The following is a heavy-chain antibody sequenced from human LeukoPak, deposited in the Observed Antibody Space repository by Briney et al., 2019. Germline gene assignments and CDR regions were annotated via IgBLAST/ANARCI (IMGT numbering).Heavy chain of an antibody. CDR2: ISSSSSYI. D-gene: IGHD1-26*01. Sequence: GGSLRLSCAASGFTFSSYSMNWVRQAPGKGLEWVSSISSSSSYIYYADSVKGRFTISRDNAKNSLYLQMNSLRAEDTAVYYCAREWELAPIGYFDYWGQGTLVTVSS. J-gene: IGHJ4*02. CDR3: AREWELAPIGYFDY. V-gene: IGHV3-21*01. CDR1: GFTFSSYS.